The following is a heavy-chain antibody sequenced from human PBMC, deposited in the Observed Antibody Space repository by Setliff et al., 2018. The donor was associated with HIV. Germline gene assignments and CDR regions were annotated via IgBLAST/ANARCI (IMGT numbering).Heavy chain of an antibody. V-gene: IGHV1-8*02. CDR3: ARELKSSSGWYSYFYMDV. CDR1: GYTFTTND. J-gene: IGHJ6*03. D-gene: IGHD6-19*01. CDR2: MNPKSGNT. Sequence: PSVKVSCKASGYTFTTNDINWVRQATGQGLEWMGWMNPKSGNTGYAQKFQGRVTMTRDTSIGTAYMELSSLRSDDTAVYYCARELKSSSGWYSYFYMDVWGKGTTVTVSS.